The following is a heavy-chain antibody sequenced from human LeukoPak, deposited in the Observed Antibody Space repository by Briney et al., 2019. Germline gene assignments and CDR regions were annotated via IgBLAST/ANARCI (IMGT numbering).Heavy chain of an antibody. CDR2: IKGDESAR. Sequence: PGGSLRLSCAAYGFTFSTYWMAWVRQAQGKGLEWVANIKGDESARHQADSVKGRFTISRDNAPNSVYLQMSSLRSEDTAVYYCARDVGGSLDYWGQGTLVTVSS. J-gene: IGHJ4*02. V-gene: IGHV3-7*01. CDR1: GFTFSTYW. CDR3: ARDVGGSLDY. D-gene: IGHD1-26*01.